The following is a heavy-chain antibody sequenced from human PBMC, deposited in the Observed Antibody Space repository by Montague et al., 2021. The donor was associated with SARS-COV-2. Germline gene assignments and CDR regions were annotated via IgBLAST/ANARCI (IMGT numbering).Heavy chain of an antibody. CDR2: IANSGSV. J-gene: IGHJ6*02. V-gene: IGHV4-34*01. Sequence: SETLSLTCAVYGGSFSRYSYNWVRQAPGKGLEWIGEIANSGSVNYQPSLNNRVTISVDPSKSQVSLRLTSVTVADTAIYFCGRQKLRPHKPIKKEFYYYGLDIWGQGTTVTVS. CDR3: GRQKLRPHKPIKKEFYYYGLDI. CDR1: GGSFSRYS.